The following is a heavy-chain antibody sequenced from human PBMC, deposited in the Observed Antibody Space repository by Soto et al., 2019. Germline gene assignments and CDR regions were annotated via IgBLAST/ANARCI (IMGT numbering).Heavy chain of an antibody. CDR3: ARERVVVSAPFDY. V-gene: IGHV3-21*01. D-gene: IGHD2-21*01. CDR2: ISSSSSYI. CDR1: GFTFSSYS. J-gene: IGHJ4*02. Sequence: EVQLVESGGGLVKPGGSLRLSCAASGFTFSSYSMNWVRQAPGKGLEWVSSISSSSSYIYYADSVKGRFTISRDNAKNSLYLQMNSLRAEDTAVYYCARERVVVSAPFDYWGQGTLVTVSS.